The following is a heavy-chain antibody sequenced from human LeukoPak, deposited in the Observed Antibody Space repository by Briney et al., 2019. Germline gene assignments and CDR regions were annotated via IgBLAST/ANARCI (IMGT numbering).Heavy chain of an antibody. Sequence: GGSLRLSCAASGFTFSSYAMSWVRQAPGKGLEWVSAISGSGGSTYYADSVKGRFTISRDNSKTTLYLQMNSLRAEDTAVYYCAKDLVESSVWPRIYYYYGMDVWGQGTTVTVSS. D-gene: IGHD1-26*01. CDR2: ISGSGGST. J-gene: IGHJ6*02. CDR3: AKDLVESSVWPRIYYYYGMDV. V-gene: IGHV3-23*01. CDR1: GFTFSSYA.